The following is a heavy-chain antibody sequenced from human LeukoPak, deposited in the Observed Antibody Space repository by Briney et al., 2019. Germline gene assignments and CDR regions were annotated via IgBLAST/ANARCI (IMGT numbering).Heavy chain of an antibody. D-gene: IGHD1-26*01. CDR3: ARDPPVGARPLDY. Sequence: SETLSLTCTVSGGSISSYYWSWTRQPPGKGLEWIGYIYYSGSTNYNPSLKSRVTISVDTSKNQFSLKLSSVTAADTAVYYCARDPPVGARPLDYWGQGTLVTVSS. CDR1: GGSISSYY. CDR2: IYYSGST. J-gene: IGHJ4*02. V-gene: IGHV4-59*01.